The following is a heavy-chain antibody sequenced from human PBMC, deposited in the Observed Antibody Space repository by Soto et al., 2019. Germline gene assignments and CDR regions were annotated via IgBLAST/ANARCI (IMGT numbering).Heavy chain of an antibody. CDR1: GGSISSSSYF. D-gene: IGHD6-13*01. V-gene: IGHV4-39*01. CDR3: ARLLSPRIAATGGVDY. CDR2: IYYSGNT. J-gene: IGHJ4*02. Sequence: SETLSLTCNVSGGSISSSSYFWGWIRQPPRNGLEWTGHIYYSGNTYYNPSLKSRVTISVDTSKNQFSLKLTSVTAADTSIYYCARLLSPRIAATGGVDYWGQGTLVTVSS.